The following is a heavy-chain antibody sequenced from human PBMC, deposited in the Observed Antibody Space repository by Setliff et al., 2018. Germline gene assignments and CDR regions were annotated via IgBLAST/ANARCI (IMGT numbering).Heavy chain of an antibody. D-gene: IGHD1-26*01. Sequence: SETLSLTCTVSGDSISSGDYFWSWIRQPPGRGLEWIAYIYHSGSAYYNPSLKSRVTMSVDTSKNQFSLHLTSVTAADTAVYYCAREVGTSTSSDAFDVWGQGMMVTDS. CDR3: AREVGTSTSSDAFDV. J-gene: IGHJ3*01. CDR2: IYHSGSA. V-gene: IGHV4-30-4*08. CDR1: GDSISSGDYF.